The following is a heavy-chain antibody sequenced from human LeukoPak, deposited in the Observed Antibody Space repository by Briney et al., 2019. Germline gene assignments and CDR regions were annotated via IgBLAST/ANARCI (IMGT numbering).Heavy chain of an antibody. V-gene: IGHV3-23*01. J-gene: IGHJ4*02. D-gene: IGHD6-13*01. CDR3: AKVTAWYSSSWYLAY. CDR2: ISGSGGST. CDR1: GFTFSSYA. Sequence: GGSLRLSCAASGFTFSSYAMSWVRQAPGKGLEWVSAISGSGGSTYYADSVKGRFTISRYNSQDTLFLQMNILRVEDTAIYYCAKVTAWYSSSWYLAYWGQGILVTVSS.